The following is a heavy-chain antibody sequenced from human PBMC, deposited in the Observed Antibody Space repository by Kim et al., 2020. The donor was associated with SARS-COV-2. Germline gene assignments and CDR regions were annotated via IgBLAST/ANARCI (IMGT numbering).Heavy chain of an antibody. Sequence: ASVKVSCKASGYTFTSYAIHWVRQAPGQRLEWMGWINIDNGNTAYSQRFQARVTVTRDTSASTAYMEVSSLRSEDTAVYYCAILSTRTATFELFDYWGQGTLVTVSS. CDR1: GYTFTSYA. V-gene: IGHV1-3*04. CDR3: AILSTRTATFELFDY. J-gene: IGHJ4*02. D-gene: IGHD1-7*01. CDR2: INIDNGNT.